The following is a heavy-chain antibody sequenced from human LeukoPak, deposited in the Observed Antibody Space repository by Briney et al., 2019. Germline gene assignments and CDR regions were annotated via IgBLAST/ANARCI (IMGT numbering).Heavy chain of an antibody. V-gene: IGHV3-23*01. CDR1: GFTFSSYA. J-gene: IGHJ4*02. Sequence: GGSLILSCAASGFTFSSYAMSWVRQAPGKGLEWVSAISGSGGSTYYADSVKGRFTISRDNSKNTLYLQMNSLRAEDTAVYYCAKGTDIVVVPAAPVDYWGQGTLVTVSS. CDR3: AKGTDIVVVPAAPVDY. CDR2: ISGSGGST. D-gene: IGHD2-2*01.